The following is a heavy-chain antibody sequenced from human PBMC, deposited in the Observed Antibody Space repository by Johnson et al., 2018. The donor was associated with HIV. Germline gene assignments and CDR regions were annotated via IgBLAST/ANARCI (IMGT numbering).Heavy chain of an antibody. D-gene: IGHD5-24*01. J-gene: IGHJ3*02. CDR3: MSRRGSPGARDAFDI. CDR2: IRYDGRST. CDR1: GFTFSDYY. V-gene: IGHV3-30*02. Sequence: VQLVESGGGLVKPGGSLRLSCAASGFTFSDYYMSWIRQAPGKGLEWVAFIRYDGRSTYYADSVKGRFTISRDNVKNTLHLQMNSLRAEDTAVYYCMSRRGSPGARDAFDIWGQGTMVTVSS.